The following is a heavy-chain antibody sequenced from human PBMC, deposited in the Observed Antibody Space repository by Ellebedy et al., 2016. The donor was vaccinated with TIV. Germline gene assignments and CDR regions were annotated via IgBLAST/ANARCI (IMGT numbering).Heavy chain of an antibody. CDR2: IHPSDSDT. V-gene: IGHV5-51*01. D-gene: IGHD3-10*01. Sequence: GESLKISCKGFGYNFINYWIGWVRQMPGKGLEWMGVIHPSDSDTRYSPSLQGQVTISGDKSISTAYLQWSSLKASDTAIYYCVRHLWFGEHFYDYWGQGTLVTVSS. CDR1: GYNFINYW. J-gene: IGHJ4*02. CDR3: VRHLWFGEHFYDY.